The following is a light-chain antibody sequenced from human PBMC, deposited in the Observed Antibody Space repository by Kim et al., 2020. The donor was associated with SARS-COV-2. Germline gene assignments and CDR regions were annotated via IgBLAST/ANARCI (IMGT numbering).Light chain of an antibody. CDR1: SFNIGSNT. V-gene: IGLV1-44*01. Sequence: QSVLTQPPSASGTPGQRVTISCSGSSFNIGSNTVNWYQQLPGTAPKLLIYSDYQRASGVPDRFSGSRSGTSASLAISGLLSEDEADYYCAVWDESLRGRLFGTGTKVTVL. J-gene: IGLJ1*01. CDR3: AVWDESLRGRL. CDR2: SDY.